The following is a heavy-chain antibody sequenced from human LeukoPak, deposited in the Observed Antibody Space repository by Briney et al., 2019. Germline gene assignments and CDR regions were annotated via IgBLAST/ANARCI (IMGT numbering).Heavy chain of an antibody. V-gene: IGHV4-34*01. J-gene: IGHJ4*02. CDR3: ARVGFCSSTSCYPRRRRISFDY. Sequence: SETLSLTCAVYGGSFSGYYWSWIRQPPGKGLEWIGEINHSGSTNYNPSLKSRVTISVDTSKNQFSLKLSSVTAADTAVYYCARVGFCSSTSCYPRRRRISFDYWGQGTLVTVSS. CDR2: INHSGST. D-gene: IGHD2-2*01. CDR1: GGSFSGYY.